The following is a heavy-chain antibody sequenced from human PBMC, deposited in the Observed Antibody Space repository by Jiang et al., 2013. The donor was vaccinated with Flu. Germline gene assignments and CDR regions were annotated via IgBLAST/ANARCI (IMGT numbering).Heavy chain of an antibody. J-gene: IGHJ4*02. CDR3: VRLSNWVEDY. V-gene: IGHV3-23*04. Sequence: VQLVESGGGLAQPGGSLRLSCAASGFTFSTYTMSWVRQAPGKGLEWISVLRFSDGFTYYPDSVKGRFTLSSDNSKNTLYLHMNSLRADDTAVYYCVRLSNWVEDYWGQGVLVTVSS. CDR1: GFTFSTYT. CDR2: LRFSDGFT. D-gene: IGHD7-27*01.